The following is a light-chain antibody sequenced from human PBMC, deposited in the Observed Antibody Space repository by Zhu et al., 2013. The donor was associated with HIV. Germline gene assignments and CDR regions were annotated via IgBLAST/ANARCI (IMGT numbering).Light chain of an antibody. CDR2: LGS. V-gene: IGKV2-28*01. CDR3: MQALQTPLA. J-gene: IGKJ3*01. CDR1: QSLLSSDGKHY. Sequence: EIVMTQSPLSLSVTPGEPASISCRSSQSLLSSDGKHYLDWYLQKPGQSPQLLIYLGSNQASGVPDRFSGSGSGTDFTLKISRVEAEDVGVYYCMQALQTPLAFGPGTKVDIK.